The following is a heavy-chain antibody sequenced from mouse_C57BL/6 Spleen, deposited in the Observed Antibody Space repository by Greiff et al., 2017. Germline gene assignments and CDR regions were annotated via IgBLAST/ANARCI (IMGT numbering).Heavy chain of an antibody. CDR2: ISSGGDYI. V-gene: IGHV5-9-1*02. Sequence: EVKLQESGEGLVKPGGSLKLSCAASGFTFSSYAMSWVRQTPEKRLEWVAYISSGGDYIYYADTVKGRFTISRDNARNTLYLQMSSLKSEDTAMYYCTRESYDGYSDYWGQGTTLTVSS. CDR1: GFTFSSYA. D-gene: IGHD2-3*01. CDR3: TRESYDGYSDY. J-gene: IGHJ2*01.